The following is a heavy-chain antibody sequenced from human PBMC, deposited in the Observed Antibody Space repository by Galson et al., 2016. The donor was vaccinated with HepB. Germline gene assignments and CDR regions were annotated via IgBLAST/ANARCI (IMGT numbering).Heavy chain of an antibody. Sequence: SVKVSCKASGYTFNTYGFSWVRQAPGQGLEWMGGIIPILGTTNYAQKFQGRVTITADESTSTAYMEFSSLRSEDTAVYYCASGYDILATPTYGMDVWGQGTTVIVSS. CDR3: ASGYDILATPTYGMDV. J-gene: IGHJ6*02. V-gene: IGHV1-69*13. CDR2: IIPILGTT. CDR1: GYTFNTYG. D-gene: IGHD3-9*01.